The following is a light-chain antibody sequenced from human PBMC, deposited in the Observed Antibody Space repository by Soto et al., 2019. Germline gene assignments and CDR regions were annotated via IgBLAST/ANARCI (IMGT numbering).Light chain of an antibody. V-gene: IGKV1-39*01. J-gene: IGKJ1*01. CDR2: ETS. CDR3: QQTFSIPRT. CDR1: PNVRSY. Sequence: DMQMTQSPSSLSASVGDRVTIACRASPNVRSYLNWYQQKQGKAPDLLIYETSTLQSGVPSRFSGTGYGTDFTLTISSLQPEDFATYYCQQTFSIPRTFGHGTKVELK.